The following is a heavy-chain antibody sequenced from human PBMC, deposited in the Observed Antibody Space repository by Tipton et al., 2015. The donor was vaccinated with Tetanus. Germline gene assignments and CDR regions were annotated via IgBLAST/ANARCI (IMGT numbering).Heavy chain of an antibody. CDR3: ARLNGGWLNYYYYGMDV. V-gene: IGHV3-43*01. CDR1: GFTFDDYA. D-gene: IGHD4-23*01. J-gene: IGHJ6*02. Sequence: SLRLSCAASGFTFDDYAMHWVRQAPGKGLEWVSLISWDGGSTYYADSVKGRFTISRDNSKNSLYLQMNSLRTEDTAVYYCARLNGGWLNYYYYGMDVWGQETSVTVSS. CDR2: ISWDGGST.